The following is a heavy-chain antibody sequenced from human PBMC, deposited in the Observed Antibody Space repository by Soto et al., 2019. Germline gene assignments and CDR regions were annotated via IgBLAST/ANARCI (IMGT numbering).Heavy chain of an antibody. CDR3: ARSVGLDRDFNI. D-gene: IGHD2-8*02. V-gene: IGHV1-69*13. Sequence: SVKVSCKASGGTFSSDSFSWVRQAPGQGLEWMGGIIPMFDTPIYAQKFQDRVTITADESTSTAYMQLSSLRSGDTAVYYCARSVGLDRDFNIWGQGSVVTVSS. J-gene: IGHJ4*01. CDR1: GGTFSSDS. CDR2: IIPMFDTP.